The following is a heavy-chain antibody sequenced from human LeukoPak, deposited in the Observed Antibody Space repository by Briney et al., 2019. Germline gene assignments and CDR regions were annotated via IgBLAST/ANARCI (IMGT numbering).Heavy chain of an antibody. J-gene: IGHJ5*02. CDR1: GGSFSGYN. CDR3: ARGYSSSWYYNWFDP. V-gene: IGHV4-34*01. CDR2: INHSGST. Sequence: PSETLSLTCAVYGGSFSGYNWTWIRQPPGKGLEWIGEINHSGSTNYNPSLKSRVTIPVDTSKNHFSLKLSSVTAADTAVYHCARGYSSSWYYNWFDPWGQGTLVTVSS. D-gene: IGHD6-13*01.